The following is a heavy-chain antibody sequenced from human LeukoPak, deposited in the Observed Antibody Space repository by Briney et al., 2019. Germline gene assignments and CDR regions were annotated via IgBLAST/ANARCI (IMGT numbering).Heavy chain of an antibody. CDR1: GFTFSSHS. J-gene: IGHJ6*02. D-gene: IGHD7-27*01. V-gene: IGHV3-23*01. CDR2: ISGSGGST. CDR3: AKAHTPTGDYYYYGMDV. Sequence: GGSLRLSCAASGFTFSSHSMNWVRQAPGKGLEWVSAISGSGGSTYYADSVKGRFTISRDSSKNTLYLQMNSLRAEDTAVYYCAKAHTPTGDYYYYGMDVWGQGTTVTVSS.